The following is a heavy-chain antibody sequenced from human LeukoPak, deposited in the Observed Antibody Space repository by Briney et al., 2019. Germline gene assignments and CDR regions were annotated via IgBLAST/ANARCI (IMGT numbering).Heavy chain of an antibody. D-gene: IGHD1-1*01. CDR1: GGTFSSYA. J-gene: IGHJ4*02. CDR3: ASVAGTTFGLGYFDY. CDR2: IIPIFGTA. Sequence: GASVKVSCKASGGTFSSYAISWVRQAPGQGLEWMGGIIPIFGTANYAQKFQGRVTITADESTSTAYMELSSLRSEDTAVYYCASVAGTTFGLGYFDYWGQGTLVTVSS. V-gene: IGHV1-69*13.